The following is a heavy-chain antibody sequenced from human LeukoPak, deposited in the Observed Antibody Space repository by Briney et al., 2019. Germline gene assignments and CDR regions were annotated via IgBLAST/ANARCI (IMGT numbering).Heavy chain of an antibody. CDR1: GGSFSGYY. J-gene: IGHJ4*02. CDR2: ISYSGST. V-gene: IGHV4-39*01. CDR3: ARHPTHSSGYLFDY. Sequence: SETLSLTCAVYGGSFSGYYWGWIRQPPGKGLEWIGSISYSGSTYYNPSLKSRVSISVDTSKNQFSLKLSSVTAADTAVYYCARHPTHSSGYLFDYWGQGTLVTVSS. D-gene: IGHD3-22*01.